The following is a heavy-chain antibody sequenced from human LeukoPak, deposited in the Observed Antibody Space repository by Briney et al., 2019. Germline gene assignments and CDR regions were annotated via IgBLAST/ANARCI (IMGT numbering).Heavy chain of an antibody. V-gene: IGHV3-74*01. Sequence: GGSLRLSCTASRFSFSGHWMHRARQLPGKGLVWVSRISPTGSTTSYADSVKGRFTVSRDNAKNTLYLQVNNLRAEDTAVYYCARGPNSNWSGLDFWGQGTLLTVSS. D-gene: IGHD6-6*01. CDR3: ARGPNSNWSGLDF. CDR1: RFSFSGHW. CDR2: ISPTGSTT. J-gene: IGHJ4*02.